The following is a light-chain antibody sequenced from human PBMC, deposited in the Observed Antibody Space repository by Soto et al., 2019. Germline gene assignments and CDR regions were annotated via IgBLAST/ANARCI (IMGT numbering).Light chain of an antibody. CDR1: QSVLSSSNNKNY. Sequence: DIVMTQSPDSLAVSLGERATINCKSSQSVLSSSNNKNYLAWSQQKPGQPPKLLIYWASTRESGVPDRVRGSGSGTDFTLTISSLQAEEGAVYYCQQYDRTPQAVGQGTKVEIK. CDR3: QQYDRTPQA. CDR2: WAS. V-gene: IGKV4-1*01. J-gene: IGKJ1*01.